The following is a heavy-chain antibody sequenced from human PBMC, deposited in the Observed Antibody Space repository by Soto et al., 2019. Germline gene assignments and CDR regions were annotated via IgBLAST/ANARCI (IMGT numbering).Heavy chain of an antibody. CDR2: MNPNSGNT. CDR1: GYSFGRYD. CDR3: AISGFGEDSSLVDY. D-gene: IGHD3-3*01. Sequence: GASVKVSCEASGYSFGRYDIYWGRQATGQGLEWMGWMNPNSGNTGYAQKFQGRVTMTRNTSISTAYMELSSLRSEDTAVYYCAISGFGEDSSLVDYRGQRTLVPVSS. J-gene: IGHJ4*01. V-gene: IGHV1-8*01.